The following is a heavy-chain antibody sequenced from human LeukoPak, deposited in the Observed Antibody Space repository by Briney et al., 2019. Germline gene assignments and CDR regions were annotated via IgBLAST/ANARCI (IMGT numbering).Heavy chain of an antibody. J-gene: IGHJ6*03. CDR1: GLTFSGYW. D-gene: IGHD2-2*01. CDR2: IYYSGST. CDR3: ARTSKIVPAARSAYYYYMDV. V-gene: IGHV4-38-2*01. Sequence: PGGSLRLSCAASGLTFSGYWMSWVRQPPGKGLEWIGSIYYSGSTYYNPSLKSRVTISVDTSKNQFSLKLSSVTAADTAVYYCARTSKIVPAARSAYYYYMDVWGKGTTVTVSS.